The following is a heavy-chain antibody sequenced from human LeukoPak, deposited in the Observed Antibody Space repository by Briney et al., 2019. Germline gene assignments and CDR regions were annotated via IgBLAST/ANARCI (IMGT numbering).Heavy chain of an antibody. J-gene: IGHJ4*02. CDR1: GFTFSSYA. CDR2: ISYDGSNK. V-gene: IGHV3-30*04. D-gene: IGHD3-10*01. CDR3: ARDLDEMYYYGSGSYYRDYYFDY. Sequence: GGSLRLSCAASGFTFSSYAMHWVRQAPGKGLEGVAVISYDGSNKYYADSVKGRFTISRDNSKNTLYLQMNSLRTEDTAAYYCARDLDEMYYYGSGSYYRDYYFDYWGQGTLVTVSS.